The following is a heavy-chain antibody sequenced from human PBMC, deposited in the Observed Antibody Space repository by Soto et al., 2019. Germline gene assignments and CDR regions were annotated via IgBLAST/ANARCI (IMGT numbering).Heavy chain of an antibody. D-gene: IGHD2-21*02. J-gene: IGHJ4*02. V-gene: IGHV1-46*01. CDR3: ALKVVTYYDN. Sequence: QVQLVQSGAKLKKLGASGRIPCRASGSSLTSPYVHWVRQAPGQGPEWMGIINPAGGTTYYAQKFQGRLTITSDTSTDTVFMDLNDLTSEDTAVYFCALKVVTYYDNWGQGTLLTVSS. CDR2: INPAGGTT. CDR1: GSSLTSPY.